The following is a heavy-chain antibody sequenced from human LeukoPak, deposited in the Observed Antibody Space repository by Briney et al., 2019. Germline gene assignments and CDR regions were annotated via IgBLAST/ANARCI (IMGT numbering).Heavy chain of an antibody. CDR2: INHSGST. J-gene: IGHJ1*01. CDR3: ARASTPRRYSSSTSCYSEYFQH. V-gene: IGHV4-34*01. Sequence: SETLSLTCAVYGGSFSGYYWSWIRQPPGKGLEWIGEINHSGSTNYNPSLKSRVTISVDTSKNQFSLKLSSVTAADTAVYYCARASTPRRYSSSTSCYSEYFQHWGQGTLVTVSS. D-gene: IGHD2-2*01. CDR1: GGSFSGYY.